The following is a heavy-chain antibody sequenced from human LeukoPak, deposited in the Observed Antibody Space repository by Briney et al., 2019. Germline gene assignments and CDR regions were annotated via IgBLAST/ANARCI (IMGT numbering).Heavy chain of an antibody. CDR1: GFTFSSYG. V-gene: IGHV3-33*01. CDR3: ARDLTEYSSSWYYFDY. Sequence: GRSLRLSCAASGFTFSSYGMHWVRQAPGKGLEWVAVIWYDGSSKYYADSVKGRFTISRDNSKNTLYLQMNSLRAEDTAVYYCARDLTEYSSSWYYFDYWGQGTLVTVSS. J-gene: IGHJ4*02. CDR2: IWYDGSSK. D-gene: IGHD6-13*01.